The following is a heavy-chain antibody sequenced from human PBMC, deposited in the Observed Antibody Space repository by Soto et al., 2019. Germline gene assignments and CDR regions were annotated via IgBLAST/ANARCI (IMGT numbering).Heavy chain of an antibody. Sequence: EVQLVESGGGLVKPGGSLRLSCAASGFTFSNVWMNWFRQAPVKGLEWVGRIKSKTDGGTTDYAAPVKGRFIISRDDSKNTLYLQMNSLKTEDTAVYYCTPLALKYSSGWYEFSDWGQGTLVTVSS. CDR2: IKSKTDGGTT. CDR1: GFTFSNVW. V-gene: IGHV3-15*07. CDR3: TPLALKYSSGWYEFSD. D-gene: IGHD6-19*01. J-gene: IGHJ4*02.